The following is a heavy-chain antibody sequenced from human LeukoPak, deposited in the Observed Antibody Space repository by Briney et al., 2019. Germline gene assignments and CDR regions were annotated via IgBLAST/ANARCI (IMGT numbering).Heavy chain of an antibody. CDR1: GVSFSGYY. CDR3: ARDHIVVVPGYYYYGMDV. J-gene: IGHJ6*02. V-gene: IGHV4-30-4*01. D-gene: IGHD2-2*01. Sequence: SETLSLTCAVYGVSFSGYYWSWIRQPPGKGLEWIGYIYYSGSTYYNPSLKSRVTISVDTSKNQFSLKLSSVTAADTAVYYCARDHIVVVPGYYYYGMDVWGQGTTVTVSS. CDR2: IYYSGST.